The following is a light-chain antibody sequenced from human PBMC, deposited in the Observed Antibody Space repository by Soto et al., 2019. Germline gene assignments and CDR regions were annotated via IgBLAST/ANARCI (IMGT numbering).Light chain of an antibody. V-gene: IGKV3-20*01. CDR3: QHYDNSPPSVT. J-gene: IGKJ3*01. Sequence: EVGLTQSPGTLSLSPGERATLSCRASQSVSSNLAWYQQKPGQAPRLLIYGASRRATGIPDRFSGSGSGTDFILTISRLEPEDFAVYYCQHYDNSPPSVTFGPGTKVDI. CDR1: QSVSSN. CDR2: GAS.